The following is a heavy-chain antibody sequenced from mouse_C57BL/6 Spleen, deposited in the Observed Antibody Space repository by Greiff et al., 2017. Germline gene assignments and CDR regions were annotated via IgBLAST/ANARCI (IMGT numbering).Heavy chain of an antibody. J-gene: IGHJ2*01. Sequence: VQLQQSGAELARPGASVTLSCKASGYTITSYGFSWVKQRAGKGLVWIGEFYPRSGNTYYNEKFKGKATLTADKASSPAYMELRSLTSEDSAVDFCAREDYYGYWGQGTTLTVSS. V-gene: IGHV1-81*01. CDR2: FYPRSGNT. CDR1: GYTITSYG. D-gene: IGHD1-1*01. CDR3: AREDYYGY.